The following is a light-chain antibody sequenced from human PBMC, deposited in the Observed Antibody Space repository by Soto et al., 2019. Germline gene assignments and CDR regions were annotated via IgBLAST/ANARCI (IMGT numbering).Light chain of an antibody. V-gene: IGKV3-15*01. CDR1: QSVASN. CDR2: GAS. CDR3: QQYNNWPRT. J-gene: IGKJ1*01. Sequence: EIVMTQSPATLSVSPGERATLSCRASQSVASNLAWYQQRPGQAPRLLIFGASTSATGFPARFSGSGSGTEFSLTIDSLQSEDFAVYYCQQYNNWPRTFGQGTKVEI.